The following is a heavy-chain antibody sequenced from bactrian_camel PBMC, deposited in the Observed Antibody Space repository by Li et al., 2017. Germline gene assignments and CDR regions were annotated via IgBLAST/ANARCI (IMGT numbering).Heavy chain of an antibody. J-gene: IGHJ4*01. D-gene: IGHD6*01. CDR1: GFTFSSCA. Sequence: ESGGGLVQPGGSLRLSCAASGFTFSSCAMTWVRQAPGKELEWVSSIYTDDSNTYYSDSVKGRFPISRDNAKNTVYLQMNSLKSEDTARYYCATRWSYAHKYWGQGTQVTVS. CDR2: IYTDDSNT. V-gene: IGHV3S2*01. CDR3: ATRWSYAHKY.